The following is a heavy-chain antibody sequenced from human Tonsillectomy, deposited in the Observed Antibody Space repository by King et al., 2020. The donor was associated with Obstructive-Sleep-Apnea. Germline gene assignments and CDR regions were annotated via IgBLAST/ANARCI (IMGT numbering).Heavy chain of an antibody. Sequence: VQLVESGGGVVQPGRSLRLSCAASGFSFSSYGMHWVRQAPGKGLEWVAVIWYDESNKYYVDSVKGRFTISRDNSKNTLYLQMNSLRAEDTAVSFCAKGTTEVDCWGQGTLVTVSS. V-gene: IGHV3-33*06. CDR1: GFSFSSYG. J-gene: IGHJ4*02. CDR3: AKGTTEVDC. CDR2: IWYDESNK. D-gene: IGHD4-17*01.